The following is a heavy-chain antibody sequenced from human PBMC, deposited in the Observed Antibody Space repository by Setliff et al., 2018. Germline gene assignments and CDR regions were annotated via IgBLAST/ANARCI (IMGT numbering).Heavy chain of an antibody. Sequence: SETLSLTCTVSGGSISSHYWSWIRQPPGKGLEGIGYFYYSGSTNYNPSLKSRVTTSVHTSTNQFSLKLSSVTAADTAVYYCARASSGWYSAYYYYMDVWGKGTTVTVSS. D-gene: IGHD6-19*01. J-gene: IGHJ6*03. CDR2: FYYSGST. CDR1: GGSISSHY. V-gene: IGHV4-59*08. CDR3: ARASSGWYSAYYYYMDV.